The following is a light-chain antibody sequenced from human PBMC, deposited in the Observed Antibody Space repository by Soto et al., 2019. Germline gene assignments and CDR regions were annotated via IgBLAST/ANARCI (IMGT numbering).Light chain of an antibody. CDR3: SSYTSSSTHDVV. CDR1: SSDVGGYNY. V-gene: IGLV2-14*01. J-gene: IGLJ2*01. CDR2: EVS. Sequence: QSALTQPASVSGSPGQSITISCTGTSSDVGGYNYVSWYQQHPGKAPKLMIYEVSNRPSGVSNRFSGYKSGNTASLTISGLQSEDESDYYCSSYTSSSTHDVVFGGGTKLTVL.